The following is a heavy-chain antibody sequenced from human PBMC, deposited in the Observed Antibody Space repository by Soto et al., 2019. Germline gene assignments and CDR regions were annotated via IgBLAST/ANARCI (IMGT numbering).Heavy chain of an antibody. CDR1: GFTFSDYY. V-gene: IGHV3-11*05. CDR3: ARVVHYYGSGSYYGPYFDY. D-gene: IGHD3-10*01. Sequence: GGSLRLSCAASGFTFSDYYMSWIRQAPGKGLGWVSYISSSSSYTNYADSVKGRFTISRDNAKNSLYLQMNSLRAEDTAVYYCARVVHYYGSGSYYGPYFDYWGQGTLVTVSS. CDR2: ISSSSSYT. J-gene: IGHJ4*02.